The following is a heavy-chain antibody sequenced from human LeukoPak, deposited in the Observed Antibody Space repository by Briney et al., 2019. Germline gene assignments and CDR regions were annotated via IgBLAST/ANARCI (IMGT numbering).Heavy chain of an antibody. J-gene: IGHJ4*02. CDR1: GFTFNYAW. CDR2: IRSNTYGGTA. V-gene: IGHV3-49*04. Sequence: GGSLRLSCAASGFTFNYAWMSWVRQAPGKGLEWVGFIRSNTYGGTAEYAASVKGRFTISRDDSKSIAYLQMNSLKTEDTAVYYCTKGDYHAYWGQGTLATVSS. CDR3: TKGDYHAY.